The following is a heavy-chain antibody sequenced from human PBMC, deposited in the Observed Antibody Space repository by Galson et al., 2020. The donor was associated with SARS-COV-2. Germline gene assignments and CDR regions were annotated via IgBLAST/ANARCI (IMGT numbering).Heavy chain of an antibody. V-gene: IGHV3-33*01. D-gene: IGHD3-22*01. CDR1: GFTFSSYG. J-gene: IGHJ4*02. CDR2: IWYDGSNK. Sequence: TGGSLRLSCAASGFTFSSYGMHWVRQAPGKGLEWVAVIWYDGSNKYYADSVKGRFTISRDNSKNTLYLQMNSLRAEDTAVYYCATNRYYYDSSGYYNLGYWGQGTLVTVAS. CDR3: ATNRYYYDSSGYYNLGY.